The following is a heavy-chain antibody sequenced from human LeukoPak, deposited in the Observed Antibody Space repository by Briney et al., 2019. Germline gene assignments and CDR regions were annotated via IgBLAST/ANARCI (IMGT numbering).Heavy chain of an antibody. Sequence: SVEVSCKASGGTFNTYAITWVRQAPGQGLEWLGGIVPMFDTTNYGQKFQGRLTITADPSTSTAYMELSSLRSEDTAVYYCASGPFLTFDHTPEGYYHYYMDVWGPGTTVTTSS. V-gene: IGHV1-69*13. J-gene: IGHJ6*03. CDR2: IVPMFDTT. D-gene: IGHD1-14*01. CDR1: GGTFNTYA. CDR3: ASGPFLTFDHTPEGYYHYYMDV.